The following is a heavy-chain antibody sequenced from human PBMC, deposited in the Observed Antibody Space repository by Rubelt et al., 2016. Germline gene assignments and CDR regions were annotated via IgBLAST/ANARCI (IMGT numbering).Heavy chain of an antibody. D-gene: IGHD4-17*01. CDR3: ARVTVTRPFDY. CDR1: GGSISSSSYY. Sequence: QLQLQESGPGLVKPSETLSLTCTVSGGSISSSSYYWGWIRQPPGKGLEWIGSIYYSGSTDYNPSLKSRVTVSENTSKSQCNLKMSSGTAADKVVYYCARVTVTRPFDYWGQGTLVTVSS. V-gene: IGHV4-39*07. J-gene: IGHJ4*01. CDR2: IYYSGST.